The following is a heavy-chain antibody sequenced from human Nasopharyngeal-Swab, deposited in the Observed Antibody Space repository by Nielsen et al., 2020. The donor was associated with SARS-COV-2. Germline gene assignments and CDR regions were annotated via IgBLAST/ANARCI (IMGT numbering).Heavy chain of an antibody. Sequence: SETLSLTCAVYGGSFSGYYWSWIRQPPGKGLEWIGEINHSGSTNYNQSLKSRVTISVDTSKNQFSLKLSSVTAADTAVYYCARATPEYDILTGYLGWGQGTLVTVSS. CDR1: GGSFSGYY. V-gene: IGHV4-34*01. CDR2: INHSGST. CDR3: ARATPEYDILTGYLG. J-gene: IGHJ4*02. D-gene: IGHD3-9*01.